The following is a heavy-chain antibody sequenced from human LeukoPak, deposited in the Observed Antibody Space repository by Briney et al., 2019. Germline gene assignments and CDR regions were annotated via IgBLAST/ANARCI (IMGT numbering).Heavy chain of an antibody. CDR1: GFTFSSYD. V-gene: IGHV3-21*01. D-gene: IGHD5-12*01. J-gene: IGHJ4*02. Sequence: KPGGSLRLSCTASGFTFSSYDMNWVRQAPGKGLEWVSSFTAYSGAYIYYADSVRGRFTITRDNAKNSLYLQINSLRAEDTAVYYCARGTYSGYDSSFDYWGQGTLVTVSS. CDR3: ARGTYSGYDSSFDY. CDR2: FTAYSGAYI.